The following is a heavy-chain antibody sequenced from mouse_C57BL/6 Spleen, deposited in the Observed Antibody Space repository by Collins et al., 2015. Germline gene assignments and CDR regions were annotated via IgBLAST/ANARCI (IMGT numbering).Heavy chain of an antibody. Sequence: QVQLKQSGPGLVQPSQSLSITCTVSGFSLTSYGVHWVRQSPGKGLEWLGVIWSGGSTDYNAAFISRLSISKDNSKSQVFFKMNSLQANDTAIYYCAITVYYYAMDYWGQGTSVTVSS. V-gene: IGHV2-2*02. CDR2: IWSGGST. CDR1: GFSLTSYG. CDR3: AITVYYYAMDY. J-gene: IGHJ4*01.